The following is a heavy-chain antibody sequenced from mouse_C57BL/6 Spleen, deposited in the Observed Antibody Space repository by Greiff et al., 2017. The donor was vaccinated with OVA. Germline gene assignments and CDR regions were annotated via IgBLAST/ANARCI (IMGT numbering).Heavy chain of an antibody. CDR2: IYPGSGST. CDR3: ARGGDDGYYVDY. V-gene: IGHV1-55*01. Sequence: QVQLQQPGAELVKPGASVKMSCKASGYTFTSYWITWVKQRPGQGLEWIGDIYPGSGSTNYNEKFKSKATLTVDTSSSPAYMQLSSLTSEDSAVYYCARGGDDGYYVDYWGQGTTLTVSS. CDR1: GYTFTSYW. J-gene: IGHJ2*01. D-gene: IGHD2-3*01.